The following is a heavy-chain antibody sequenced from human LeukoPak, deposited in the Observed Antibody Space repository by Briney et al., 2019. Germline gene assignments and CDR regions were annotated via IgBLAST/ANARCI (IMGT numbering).Heavy chain of an antibody. Sequence: GGSLRLSCAASGFTFSSYSMNWVRQAPGKGLEWVSSISSSSSYIYYADSVKGRFTISRNNAKNSLYLQMNSLRAEDTAVYYCARERRFLEWLSDIWGQGTLVTVSS. D-gene: IGHD3-3*01. V-gene: IGHV3-21*01. J-gene: IGHJ4*02. CDR3: ARERRFLEWLSDI. CDR2: ISSSSSYI. CDR1: GFTFSSYS.